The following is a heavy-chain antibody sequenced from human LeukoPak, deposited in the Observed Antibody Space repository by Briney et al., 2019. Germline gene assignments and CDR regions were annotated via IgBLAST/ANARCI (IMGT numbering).Heavy chain of an antibody. V-gene: IGHV4-30-2*01. D-gene: IGHD3-10*01. J-gene: IGHJ5*02. CDR2: IYHSGTT. CDR1: GGSIYGGGYY. CDR3: ARDRYGSGSYTNWFDP. Sequence: SETLSLTCTVSGGSIYGGGYYWSWIRQPPGKGLEWIGYIYHSGTTYYNPSLKSRVTISIDRSKNQFSLKLSSVTAADTAVYYCARDRYGSGSYTNWFDPWGQGTLVTVSS.